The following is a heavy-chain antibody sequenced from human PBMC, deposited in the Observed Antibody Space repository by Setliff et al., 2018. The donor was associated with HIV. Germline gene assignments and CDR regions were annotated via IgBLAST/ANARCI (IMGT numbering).Heavy chain of an antibody. Sequence: VGSLRLSCVASGLPFYNYWMTWLRRAPGRGLEWVANIKQDGSDMHYIESVKGRFTIFRDNAKNSVFLQMNSLRAEDTGVYYCATQTGFYNSHWYDYWGQVTMVTVSS. J-gene: IGHJ4*02. CDR1: GLPFYNYW. D-gene: IGHD6-13*01. CDR2: IKQDGSDM. V-gene: IGHV3-7*01. CDR3: ATQTGFYNSHWYDY.